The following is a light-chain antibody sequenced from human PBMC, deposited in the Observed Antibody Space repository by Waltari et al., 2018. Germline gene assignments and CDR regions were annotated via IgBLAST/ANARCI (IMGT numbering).Light chain of an antibody. CDR3: QHSFTIPVA. Sequence: DIQVTQSPSSLSASVGDRVSITCRASQNIGNNLNWYQQQPGRAPKLLIYDVSSLNSGVPSRFRGSSSGTEFTLTISSLQPEDFATYYCQHSFTIPVAFGGGTKVDI. CDR1: QNIGNN. V-gene: IGKV1-39*01. CDR2: DVS. J-gene: IGKJ4*01.